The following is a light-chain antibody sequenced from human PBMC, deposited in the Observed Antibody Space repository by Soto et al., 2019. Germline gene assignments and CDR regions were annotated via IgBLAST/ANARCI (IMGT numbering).Light chain of an antibody. CDR1: QSLVHSDGNTY. CDR3: MQGTHWPPYT. V-gene: IGKV2-30*02. CDR2: KVS. Sequence: DVVMTQSPLSLPVTLGQPASISCRSSQSLVHSDGNTYLNWFHQRPGQSPRRLIYKVSNRDSGXPXRXXGRVSGAAFKLEISRVEAEDVGVYYCMQGTHWPPYTCGLGTKLEI. J-gene: IGKJ2*01.